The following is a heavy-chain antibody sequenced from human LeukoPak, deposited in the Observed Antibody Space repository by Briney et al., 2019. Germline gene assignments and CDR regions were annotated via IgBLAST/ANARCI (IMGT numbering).Heavy chain of an antibody. V-gene: IGHV6-1*01. D-gene: IGHD7-27*01. CDR1: GDSVSNYSAA. CDR3: ARSLRGTYLGALDS. CDR2: TYYRSRWYT. Sequence: SQTLSPTCVVTGDSVSNYSAAWEWIRQSPSRGLEWLGRTYYRSRWYTDYAPAMKSRITVSPDTSKNQFSLQVNSVTPEDTAVYYCARSLRGTYLGALDSWGQGTLVTASS. J-gene: IGHJ5*01.